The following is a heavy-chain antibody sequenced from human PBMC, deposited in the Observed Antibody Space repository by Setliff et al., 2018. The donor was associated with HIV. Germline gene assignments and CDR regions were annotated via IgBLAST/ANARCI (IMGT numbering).Heavy chain of an antibody. J-gene: IGHJ4*02. CDR2: VKQDGTET. D-gene: IGHD1-26*01. Sequence: GGSLRLSCAASGFSFRSYWMSWVRQAPGKRLASVANVKQDGTETLYVDSVKGRFTISRDNANNLVYLQMNSLRVEDTAVYFCARWGSGSYERVFDYWGQGMLVTVSS. V-gene: IGHV3-7*01. CDR1: GFSFRSYW. CDR3: ARWGSGSYERVFDY.